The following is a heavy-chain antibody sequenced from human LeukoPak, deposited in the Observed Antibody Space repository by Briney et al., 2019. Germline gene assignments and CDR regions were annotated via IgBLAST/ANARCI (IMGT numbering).Heavy chain of an antibody. J-gene: IGHJ3*02. CDR1: GGSISSGGYY. V-gene: IGHV4-61*08. D-gene: IGHD2-21*01. CDR3: ARFCGGDCYLDAFDI. CDR2: IYYSGST. Sequence: SETLSLTCTVSGGSISSGGYYWSWIRQPPGKGLEWIGYIYYSGSTNYNPSLKSRVTISVDTSKNQFFLKLSSVTAADTAVYYCARFCGGDCYLDAFDIWGQGTMVTVSS.